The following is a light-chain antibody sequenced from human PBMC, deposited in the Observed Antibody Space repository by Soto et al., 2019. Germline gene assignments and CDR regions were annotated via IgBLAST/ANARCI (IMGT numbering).Light chain of an antibody. CDR1: SSNIGSYT. J-gene: IGLJ1*01. CDR2: SNN. CDR3: AAWDDSLNGRV. Sequence: QSVLTQPPLASGTPGQRVTISCSGSSSNIGSYTVNWYQQLPGTAPKLLIYSNNQRPSGVPDRFSGSKSGTSVSLAISGLQSEDEADYYCAAWDDSLNGRVFGSGTKLTVL. V-gene: IGLV1-44*01.